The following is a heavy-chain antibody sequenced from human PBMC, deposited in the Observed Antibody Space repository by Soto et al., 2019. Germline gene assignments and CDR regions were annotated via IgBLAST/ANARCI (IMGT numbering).Heavy chain of an antibody. CDR1: GFSFSTYW. CDR3: ARDLHIAATDY. D-gene: IGHD6-13*01. CDR2: IKRDGSET. Sequence: PRGSLRLSCAASGFSFSTYWMHWVRQAPGKGLEWVSRIKRDGSETNYADSVKGRFTISRDNARNTVYLQMNSLRAEDTAVYYCARDLHIAATDYWGQGTLVTVSS. V-gene: IGHV3-74*01. J-gene: IGHJ4*02.